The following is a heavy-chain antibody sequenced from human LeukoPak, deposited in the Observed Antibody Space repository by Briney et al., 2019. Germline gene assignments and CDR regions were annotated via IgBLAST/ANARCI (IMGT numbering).Heavy chain of an antibody. Sequence: SETLSLTCTVSGDSIFGSSYYWGWIRQPPGKGLEWIGSIYYSGSTHYNPSLKSRVTISVDTSKNQFFLRLSSVTATDTAVYYYATNRSITLVRGGHGTEKNNLFDPWGQGTLVTVSS. D-gene: IGHD3-10*01. CDR1: GDSIFGSSYY. CDR3: ATNRSITLVRGGHGTEKNNLFDP. J-gene: IGHJ5*02. CDR2: IYYSGST. V-gene: IGHV4-39*01.